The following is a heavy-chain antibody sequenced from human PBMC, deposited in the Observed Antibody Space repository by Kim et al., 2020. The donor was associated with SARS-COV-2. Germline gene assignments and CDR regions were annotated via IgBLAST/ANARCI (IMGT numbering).Heavy chain of an antibody. Sequence: ASVKVSCKASGYTFTNYGISWVRQAPGQGLEWMGWISTYNGNTNYAQNLQGRVTMTTDISTSTVNMELRSLRYDDTAVYYFARRDVWSGYDRYYGMDVWGRGTTVTVSS. CDR2: ISTYNGNT. CDR1: GYTFTNYG. CDR3: ARRDVWSGYDRYYGMDV. J-gene: IGHJ6*02. V-gene: IGHV1-18*01. D-gene: IGHD3-3*01.